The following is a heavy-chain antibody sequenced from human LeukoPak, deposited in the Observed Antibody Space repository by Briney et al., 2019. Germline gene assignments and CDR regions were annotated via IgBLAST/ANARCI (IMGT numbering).Heavy chain of an antibody. V-gene: IGHV1-18*01. Sequence: ASVKVSCKASGYTCTSYGISWVRQAPGQGLEWMGWISAYNGNTNYAQKLQGRVTMTTDTSTSTAYMELRSLRSDDTAVYYCARVLRFLEWYDAFDIWGQGTMVTVSS. J-gene: IGHJ3*02. CDR1: GYTCTSYG. D-gene: IGHD3-3*01. CDR2: ISAYNGNT. CDR3: ARVLRFLEWYDAFDI.